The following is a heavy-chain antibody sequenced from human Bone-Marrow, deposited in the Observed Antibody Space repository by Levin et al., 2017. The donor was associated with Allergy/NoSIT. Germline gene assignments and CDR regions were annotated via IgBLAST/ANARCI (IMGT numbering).Heavy chain of an antibody. V-gene: IGHV3-23*01. CDR1: GFIFSSYA. D-gene: IGHD4-23*01. CDR3: VKGARTPTNPARGDCQH. Sequence: GGSLRLSCAASGFIFSSYAMHWVRQAPGKGLEWVSSITASGGDTAYADSVRGRFTISRDSPKNTLYLQMNSLRAEDTAVYYCVKGARTPTNPARGDCQHWGQGTLVTVSA. CDR2: ITASGGDT. J-gene: IGHJ1*01.